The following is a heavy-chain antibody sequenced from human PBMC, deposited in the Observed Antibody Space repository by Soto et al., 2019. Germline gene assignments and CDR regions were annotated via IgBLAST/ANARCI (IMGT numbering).Heavy chain of an antibody. V-gene: IGHV1-2*02. J-gene: IGHJ6*02. CDR1: GYTFTGYY. Sequence: GASVKVSCKASGYTFTGYYMHWVRQAPGQGLEWMGWINPNSGGTNYAQKFQGRVTITADESTSTAYMELISLRSDDTAVYYCVPLQPSTITARPGMDVWGQGTTVTVSS. CDR2: INPNSGGT. CDR3: VPLQPSTITARPGMDV. D-gene: IGHD6-6*01.